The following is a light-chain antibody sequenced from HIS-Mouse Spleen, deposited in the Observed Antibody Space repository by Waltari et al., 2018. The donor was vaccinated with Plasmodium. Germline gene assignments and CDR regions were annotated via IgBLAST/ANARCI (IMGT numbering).Light chain of an antibody. Sequence: QSVLTQPPSASGTPGQRVTISCSGSSSNIGSNYVYWYQQLPGTAPKTLIYRNKQRPSGVPDRFSGSKSGTSASLAISGLRSEDEADYYCAAWDDSLRVFGGGTKLTVL. J-gene: IGLJ3*02. CDR2: RNK. CDR1: SSNIGSNY. V-gene: IGLV1-47*01. CDR3: AAWDDSLRV.